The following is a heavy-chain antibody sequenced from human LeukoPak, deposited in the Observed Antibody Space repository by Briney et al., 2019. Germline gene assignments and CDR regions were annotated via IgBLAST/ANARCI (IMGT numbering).Heavy chain of an antibody. Sequence: SETLSLTCTVSGGSISSGSYYWSWIRQPAGKGLEWIGRIYTSGSTNYNPSLKSRVTILVDTSKNQFSLKLSSVTAADTAVYYCARDWSGGCSSTSCYITHNWFDPWGQGTLVTVSS. D-gene: IGHD2-2*02. J-gene: IGHJ5*02. V-gene: IGHV4-61*02. CDR2: IYTSGST. CDR1: GGSISSGSYY. CDR3: ARDWSGGCSSTSCYITHNWFDP.